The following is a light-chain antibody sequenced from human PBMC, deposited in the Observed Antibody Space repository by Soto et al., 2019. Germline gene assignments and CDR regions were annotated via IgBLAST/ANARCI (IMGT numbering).Light chain of an antibody. CDR1: QSVSGY. V-gene: IGKV3-11*01. J-gene: IGKJ4*01. Sequence: EVGMTQTKTTLSLSAGERASLSCRASQSVSGYLAWYQQKPGQAPRLLIYDASNRATGIPARFSGSGSGTDFTLTISSLEPEDFAVYYCQQRSNWPLTFGGVTKVDI. CDR3: QQRSNWPLT. CDR2: DAS.